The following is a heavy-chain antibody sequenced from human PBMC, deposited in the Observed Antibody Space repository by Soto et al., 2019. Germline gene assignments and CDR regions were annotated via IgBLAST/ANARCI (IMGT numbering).Heavy chain of an antibody. CDR2: IYYSGST. CDR3: ARARAGYSSSWVRGSNWFDP. J-gene: IGHJ5*02. CDR1: GGSISSGGYC. D-gene: IGHD6-13*01. Sequence: PSETLSLTCTVSGGSISSGGYCWSWIRQHPGKGLEWIGYIYYSGSTYYNPSLKSRVTISVDTSKNQFSLKLSSVTAADTAVYYCARARAGYSSSWVRGSNWFDPWGQGALVTVSS. V-gene: IGHV4-31*03.